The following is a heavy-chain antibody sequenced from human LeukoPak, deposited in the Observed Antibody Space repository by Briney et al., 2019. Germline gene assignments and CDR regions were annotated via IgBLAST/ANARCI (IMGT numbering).Heavy chain of an antibody. Sequence: SETLSLTCAVYGGSFSGYYWSWIRQPPGKGLEWIGEINHSGSTNYNPSLKSRVTISVDTSKNQFSLKLSSVTAADTTVYYCARPYYYESSGYYYTPPYYYIDVWGKGTTVTISS. D-gene: IGHD3-22*01. CDR2: INHSGST. CDR3: ARPYYYESSGYYYTPPYYYIDV. CDR1: GGSFSGYY. J-gene: IGHJ6*03. V-gene: IGHV4-34*01.